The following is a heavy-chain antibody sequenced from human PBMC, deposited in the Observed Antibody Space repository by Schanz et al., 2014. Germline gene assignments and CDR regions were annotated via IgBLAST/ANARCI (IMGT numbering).Heavy chain of an antibody. CDR2: IGGSGGST. CDR1: GFTFSSYL. Sequence: EVQLVESGGGLVQPGGSLTLSCAASGFTFSSYLMSWVRQAPGKGLEWVSGIGGSGGSTDYADSVKGRFTISRDNSKNTVHLQMNSLRAEDTAVYFCAKDRWRATVMVDAFDIWGQWTKVTVSS. J-gene: IGHJ3*02. CDR3: AKDRWRATVMVDAFDI. V-gene: IGHV3-23*04. D-gene: IGHD4-4*01.